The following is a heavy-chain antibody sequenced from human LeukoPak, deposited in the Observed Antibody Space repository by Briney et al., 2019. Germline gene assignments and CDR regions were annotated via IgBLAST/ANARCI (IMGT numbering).Heavy chain of an antibody. D-gene: IGHD3/OR15-3a*01. Sequence: GGSLRLSCAASGFKFEDYGMTWVRQAPGKGLEWVSGINWNGGRTGYADSVKGRFTISRDNAKNSLYLQMNSLRAEDTALYYCARGARTGTRRDYYYYYMDVWGKGTTVTVSS. V-gene: IGHV3-20*04. CDR2: INWNGGRT. CDR3: ARGARTGTRRDYYYYYMDV. CDR1: GFKFEDYG. J-gene: IGHJ6*03.